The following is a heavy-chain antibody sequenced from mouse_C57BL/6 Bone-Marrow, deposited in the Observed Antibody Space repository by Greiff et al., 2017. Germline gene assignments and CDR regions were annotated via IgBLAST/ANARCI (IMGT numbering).Heavy chain of an antibody. CDR1: GYTFTSYW. CDR3: GAVPFDY. CDR2: IDPSDSYN. J-gene: IGHJ2*01. Sequence: QVQLQQPGAELVKPGASVKLSCKASGYTFTSYWMQWVKQRPGQGLEWIGEIDPSDSYNNYNQKFKGKATLTVDTSSSTAYMQLSSLTSEDSAVYYCGAVPFDYWGQGTTLTVSS. V-gene: IGHV1-50*01.